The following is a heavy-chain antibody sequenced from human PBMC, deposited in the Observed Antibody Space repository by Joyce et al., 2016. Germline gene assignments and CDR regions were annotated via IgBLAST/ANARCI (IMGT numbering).Heavy chain of an antibody. V-gene: IGHV3-43*01. Sequence: EVQLVESGGLVGQPGGSLRPSCATSGFTFKYYPMHSVRQPPGKGLEWVSIISRDGDITYYRYSVKGRFTISRDNSKNSLYLEINSLRLEDTALYFCAKENTNMVTFDSWGQGSLVTVSS. J-gene: IGHJ4*02. D-gene: IGHD5-18*01. CDR1: GFTFKYYP. CDR2: ISRDGDIT. CDR3: AKENTNMVTFDS.